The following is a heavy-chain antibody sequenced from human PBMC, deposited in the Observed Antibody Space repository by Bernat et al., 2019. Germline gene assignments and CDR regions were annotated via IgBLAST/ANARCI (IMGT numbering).Heavy chain of an antibody. V-gene: IGHV3-30*01. CDR1: GFTFSSYA. CDR2: ISYDGSNK. CDR3: ARGPTYYYYYMDV. J-gene: IGHJ6*03. Sequence: QVQLVESGGGVVQPGRSLRLSCAASGFTFSSYAMHWVRQAPGKGLEWVAVISYDGSNKYYADSVKGRFTISRDISKNTLYLQMNSLRAEDTAVYYCARGPTYYYYYMDVWGKGTTVTVSS.